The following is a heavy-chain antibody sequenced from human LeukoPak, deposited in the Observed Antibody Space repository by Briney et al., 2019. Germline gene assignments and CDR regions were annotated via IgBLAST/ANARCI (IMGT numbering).Heavy chain of an antibody. CDR3: AREWDALDY. CDR2: ISSSSSTI. CDR1: GFTFSSYS. Sequence: GGSLRLSCAASGFTFSSYSMNWVRQAPGKGLEWVSYISSSSSTIYYADSVKGRFTISRDNAKNSLYLQMNSLRAEDTAVYHCAREWDALDYWGQGTLVTVSS. D-gene: IGHD1-26*01. V-gene: IGHV3-48*01. J-gene: IGHJ4*02.